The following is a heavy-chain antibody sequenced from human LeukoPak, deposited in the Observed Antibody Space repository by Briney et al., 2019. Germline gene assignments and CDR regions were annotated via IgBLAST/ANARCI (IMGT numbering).Heavy chain of an antibody. Sequence: GSLRLSCVTSGFTFSRYSMRWVRQAPGKGLEWVSSIYFTGNYISYADSVKGRFTISRDNAKNSLYLQMNSLRAEDTAVYYCAREFSAVGNFDYWGQGTLVAVSS. CDR1: GFTFSRYS. V-gene: IGHV3-21*01. J-gene: IGHJ4*02. D-gene: IGHD3-10*01. CDR2: IYFTGNYI. CDR3: AREFSAVGNFDY.